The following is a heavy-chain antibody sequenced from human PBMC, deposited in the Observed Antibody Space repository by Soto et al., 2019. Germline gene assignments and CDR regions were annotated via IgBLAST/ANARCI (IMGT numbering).Heavy chain of an antibody. V-gene: IGHV3-66*01. Sequence: GGSLRLSCAASGFTVSSNYTSWVRQAPGKGLEWVSVIYSGGSTYYADSVKGRFTISRDNSKNTLYLQMNSLRAENTAVYYCARDSVMVRDYYMDVWGKGTTVTVSS. CDR1: GFTVSSNY. CDR3: ARDSVMVRDYYMDV. CDR2: IYSGGST. J-gene: IGHJ6*03. D-gene: IGHD3-10*01.